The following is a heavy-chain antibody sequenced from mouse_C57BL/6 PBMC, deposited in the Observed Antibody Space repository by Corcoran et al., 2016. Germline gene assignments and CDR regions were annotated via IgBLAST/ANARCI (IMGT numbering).Heavy chain of an antibody. CDR1: GYTFTDYN. CDR3: ARDPYYYGSSPHWYFDV. V-gene: IGHV1-18*01. J-gene: IGHJ1*03. CDR2: INPNNGGT. Sequence: EVQLQQSGPELVKPGASAKIPCKASGYTFTDYNMDWVKQSHGKSLEWIGDINPNNGGTIYNQKFKGKATLTVDKSSSTAYMELRSLTSEDTAVYYCARDPYYYGSSPHWYFDVWGTGTTVTVSS. D-gene: IGHD1-1*01.